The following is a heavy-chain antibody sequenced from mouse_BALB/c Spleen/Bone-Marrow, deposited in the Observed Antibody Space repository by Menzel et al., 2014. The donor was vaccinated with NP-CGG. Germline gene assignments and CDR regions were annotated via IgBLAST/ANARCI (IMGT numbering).Heavy chain of an antibody. J-gene: IGHJ4*01. V-gene: IGHV2-9*02. D-gene: IGHD3-3*01. CDR3: ARRGRYAMDY. CDR2: IWAGGST. Sequence: VKLVESGPGLVAPSQSLSITCTVSGFSLTSYGVHWVRQPPGKGLEWLGVIWAGGSTNYNSALMSRLSISKDNSKSQVFLKMNSLQTDDTAMYYCARRGRYAMDYSGPGPSVTVSS. CDR1: GFSLTSYG.